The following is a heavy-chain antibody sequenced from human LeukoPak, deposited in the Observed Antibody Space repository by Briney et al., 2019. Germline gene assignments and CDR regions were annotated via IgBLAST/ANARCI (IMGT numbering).Heavy chain of an antibody. CDR2: ISSSSSYI. D-gene: IGHD3-10*01. CDR3: ARDYYYGSGSLHYYYYYMDV. V-gene: IGHV3-21*01. Sequence: GGSLRLSCAASGFTFSSYSMNWVRQAPGKGLEWVSSISSSSSYIYYTDSVKGRFTISRDNAKNSLYLQMNSLRAEDTAVYYCARDYYYGSGSLHYYYYYMDVWGKGTTVTVSS. J-gene: IGHJ6*03. CDR1: GFTFSSYS.